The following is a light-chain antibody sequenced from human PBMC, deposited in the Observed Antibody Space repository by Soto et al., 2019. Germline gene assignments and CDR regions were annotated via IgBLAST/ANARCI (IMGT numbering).Light chain of an antibody. Sequence: SVLTQPASVSGSPGQSITISCTGTSSDVGGYNYVSWYQQHPGKAPKLMIYDVSNRPSGVSNRFPGSKSGNTASLTISGLQAEDEADYYCSSYTSSSFYVFGTGTKVTVL. J-gene: IGLJ1*01. CDR3: SSYTSSSFYV. CDR1: SSDVGGYNY. V-gene: IGLV2-14*01. CDR2: DVS.